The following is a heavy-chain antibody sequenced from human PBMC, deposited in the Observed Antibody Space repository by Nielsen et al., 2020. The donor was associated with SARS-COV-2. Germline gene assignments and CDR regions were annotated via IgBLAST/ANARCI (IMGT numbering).Heavy chain of an antibody. D-gene: IGHD6-19*01. V-gene: IGHV3-9*01. CDR1: GFTFDDYA. Sequence: SPKISRTASGFTFDDYAMHWVRQAPGKGLEWVSGISWSSGSIGYADSVKGRFTISRDNAKNSLYLQMNSLKPEDTALYYCAKGPIAVAVYYFDYWGQGTLVTVSS. CDR2: ISWSSGSI. CDR3: AKGPIAVAVYYFDY. J-gene: IGHJ4*02.